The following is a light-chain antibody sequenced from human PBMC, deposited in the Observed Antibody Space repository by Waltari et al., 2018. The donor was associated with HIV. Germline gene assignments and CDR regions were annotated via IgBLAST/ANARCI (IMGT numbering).Light chain of an antibody. CDR1: SGHSSYA. CDR3: QTWGTGIKV. Sequence: QLVLTQSPSASASLGASVKLTCTLSSGHSSYAIAWHQQQPDKGPRYLMRGNSHGSHIRGDGIPDRFSGSSSGAERYLTISSLQSEDEADYYCQTWGTGIKVFGGGTKLTVL. CDR2: GNSHGSH. V-gene: IGLV4-69*01. J-gene: IGLJ3*02.